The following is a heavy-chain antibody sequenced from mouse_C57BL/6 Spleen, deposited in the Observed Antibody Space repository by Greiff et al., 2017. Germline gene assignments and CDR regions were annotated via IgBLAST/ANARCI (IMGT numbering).Heavy chain of an antibody. Sequence: QVQLQQPGTELVKPGASVKLSCKASGYTFTSYWMHWVKQRPGQGLEWIGNINPSNGGTNYNEKFKSKATLTVDKSSSTAYMQLSSLTSEDSAVYYCAKESPLITTVVATGAMDYWGQGTSVTVS. CDR1: GYTFTSYW. J-gene: IGHJ4*01. V-gene: IGHV1-53*01. CDR2: INPSNGGT. D-gene: IGHD1-1*01. CDR3: AKESPLITTVVATGAMDY.